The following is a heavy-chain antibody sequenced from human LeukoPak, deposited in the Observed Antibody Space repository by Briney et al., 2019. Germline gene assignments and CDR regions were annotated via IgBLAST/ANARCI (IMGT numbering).Heavy chain of an antibody. CDR1: EFTFSSYG. V-gene: IGHV3-30*03. CDR2: ISYDGGNK. CDR3: ARGDYGDQYFDY. J-gene: IGHJ4*02. Sequence: GGSLRLSCAASEFTFSSYGMHWVRQAPGKGLEWVAVISYDGGNKYYADSVKGRFTISRDNSKNTLYLQMNSLRAEDTAVYYCARGDYGDQYFDYWGQGTLVTVSS. D-gene: IGHD4-17*01.